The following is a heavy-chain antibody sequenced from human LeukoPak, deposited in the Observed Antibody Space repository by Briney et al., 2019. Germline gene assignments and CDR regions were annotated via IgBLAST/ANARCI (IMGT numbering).Heavy chain of an antibody. J-gene: IGHJ4*02. Sequence: SETLSLTCAVYGGSFSGYYWSWNRQPPGKELEWIGEINHSGSTNYNPSLKSRVTISVDTSKNQFSLKLSSVTAADTAVYYCARGHRDSSGYYVDYWGQGTLVTVSS. CDR1: GGSFSGYY. CDR2: INHSGST. D-gene: IGHD3-22*01. V-gene: IGHV4-34*01. CDR3: ARGHRDSSGYYVDY.